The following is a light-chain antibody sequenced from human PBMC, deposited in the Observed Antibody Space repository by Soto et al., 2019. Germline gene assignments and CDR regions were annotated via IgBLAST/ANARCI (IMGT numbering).Light chain of an antibody. J-gene: IGKJ4*01. CDR3: QQYNSLPLT. Sequence: DIQMTQSPSSLSASVGDRITITCHSSQFIGNYLNWYQQKPGKAPKLLIFDASNLHTGVPSKFSGTGFGTVFTLTINFARPDDFATYFCQQYNSLPLTFGGGTKVDIK. CDR1: QFIGNY. V-gene: IGKV1-33*01. CDR2: DAS.